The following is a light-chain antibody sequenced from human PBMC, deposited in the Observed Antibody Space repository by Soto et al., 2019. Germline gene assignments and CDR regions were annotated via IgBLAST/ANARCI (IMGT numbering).Light chain of an antibody. CDR2: DVS. V-gene: IGLV2-11*01. J-gene: IGLJ1*01. CDR3: CSYAGSYTYV. CDR1: SSDAGGYNY. Sequence: QSALTQPRSVSGSPGQSVTISCTGTSSDAGGYNYVSWYQQHPGKAPKLMIYDVSKRPSGVPDRFSGSKSGNTASLTISGLQAEDEADYYCCSYAGSYTYVFGTGTKGTV.